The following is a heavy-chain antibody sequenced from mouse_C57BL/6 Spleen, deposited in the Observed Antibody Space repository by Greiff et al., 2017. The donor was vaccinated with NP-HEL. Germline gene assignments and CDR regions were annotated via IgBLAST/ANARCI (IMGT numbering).Heavy chain of an antibody. Sequence: EVQLVESGGGLVKPGGSLKLSCAASGFTFSDYGMHWVRQAPEKGLEWVAYISSGSSTIYYADTVKGRFTISRDNAKNTLFLQMTSLRSEDTAMYYCARPYYYGGGGFAYWGQGTLVTVSA. V-gene: IGHV5-17*01. D-gene: IGHD1-1*01. J-gene: IGHJ3*01. CDR2: ISSGSSTI. CDR1: GFTFSDYG. CDR3: ARPYYYGGGGFAY.